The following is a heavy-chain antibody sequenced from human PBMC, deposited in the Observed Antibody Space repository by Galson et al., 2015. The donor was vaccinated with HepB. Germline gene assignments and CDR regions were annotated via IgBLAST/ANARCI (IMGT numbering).Heavy chain of an antibody. V-gene: IGHV3-73*01. CDR2: IKSKESNYAT. CDR1: GFNFGGSA. J-gene: IGHJ4*02. D-gene: IGHD6-19*01. Sequence: SLRLSCAGSGFNFGGSAIHWVRQASGKRPEWVGLIKSKESNYATTYVPSLKGRFTVSRDDSKNMAYLHMKSLKSEDTAVYYCIRVGDFSGYSSKWGQGTLVTVSS. CDR3: IRVGDFSGYSSK.